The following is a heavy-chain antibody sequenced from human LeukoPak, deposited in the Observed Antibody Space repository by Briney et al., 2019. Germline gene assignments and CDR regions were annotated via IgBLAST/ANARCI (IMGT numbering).Heavy chain of an antibody. Sequence: SETLCLTCAASDDSFSSYYWTWIRQPPGKGLEWIGYISYIGSTNYNPSLKSRVTTSTDTSRNQFSLRLSSVTAAGTAVYYCARDLVTVTKGFDIWGQGTMVSVSS. V-gene: IGHV4-59*01. CDR3: ARDLVTVTKGFDI. J-gene: IGHJ3*02. CDR2: ISYIGST. CDR1: DDSFSSYY. D-gene: IGHD4-17*01.